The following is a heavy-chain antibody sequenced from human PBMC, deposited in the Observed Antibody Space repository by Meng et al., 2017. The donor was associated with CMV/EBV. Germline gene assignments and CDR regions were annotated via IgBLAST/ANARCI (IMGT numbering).Heavy chain of an antibody. D-gene: IGHD3-3*01. CDR1: GGSISSSSW. CDR3: ARGKGITIFGVVISTGYYYYGMDV. Sequence: GSLRLSCAVSGGSISSSSWWSWVRQPPGKGLEWIGEINHSGSTNYNPSLKSRVTISVDTSKNQFSLKLSSVTAADTAVYYCARGKGITIFGVVISTGYYYYGMDVWGQGTTVTVSS. J-gene: IGHJ6*02. V-gene: IGHV4-4*02. CDR2: INHSGST.